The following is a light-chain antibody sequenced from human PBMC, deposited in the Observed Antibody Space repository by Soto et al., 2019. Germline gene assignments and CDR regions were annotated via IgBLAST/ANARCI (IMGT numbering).Light chain of an antibody. CDR2: SNN. CDR1: SSNIGSYT. V-gene: IGLV1-44*01. J-gene: IGLJ2*01. CDR3: AAWDDSLNGVV. Sequence: QSVLTQTPSVSGTPGQRVTISCSGSSSNIGSYTVNWYQQLPGTAPKLLIYSNNQRPSGVPDRFSGSKSGTSASLAISGLQSEDEADYYCAAWDDSLNGVVFGGGTKLTVL.